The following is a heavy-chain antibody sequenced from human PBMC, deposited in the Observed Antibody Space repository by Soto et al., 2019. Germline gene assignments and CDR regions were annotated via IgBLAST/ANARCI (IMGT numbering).Heavy chain of an antibody. J-gene: IGHJ4*02. CDR2: TSYDGSNN. V-gene: IGHV3-33*05. CDR1: GFTFRRYV. CDR3: ARWGTTGGLEV. Sequence: QVQLVESGGGVVHPGTSLRLSCVGSGFTFRRYVRHWVRQAPGKGLEWVALTSYDGSNNFYGESVKGRFTISRDNSRNTVELQMDSMKLEDTALYYCARWGTTGGLEVWGQGTLVSVS. D-gene: IGHD3-16*01.